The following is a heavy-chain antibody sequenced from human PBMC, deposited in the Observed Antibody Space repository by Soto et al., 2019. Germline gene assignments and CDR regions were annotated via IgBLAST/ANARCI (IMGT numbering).Heavy chain of an antibody. CDR1: IGSFRNYF. J-gene: IGHJ4*02. CDR2: INHSGST. Sequence: SETLSLTCAVYIGSFRNYFWTWIRQPPGKGLEWIGEINHSGSTNYNPSLKSRVTMSVDTSKNQFSLKLSSVTAADTAVYYCARGDSTGWYIDYWGQGNLVTVSS. V-gene: IGHV4-34*01. D-gene: IGHD6-19*01. CDR3: ARGDSTGWYIDY.